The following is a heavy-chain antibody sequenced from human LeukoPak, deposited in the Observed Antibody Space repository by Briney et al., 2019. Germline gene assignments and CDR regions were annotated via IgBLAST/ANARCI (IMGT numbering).Heavy chain of an antibody. D-gene: IGHD2-21*02. CDR2: ISWNSGSI. V-gene: IGHV3-9*01. J-gene: IGHJ4*02. CDR3: AKDTSFGVTAPFDY. Sequence: GGSLRLSCAASGFSFSTYVMSWVRQAPGKGLEWVSGISWNSGSIGYADSVKGRFTISRDNAKNSLYLQMNSLRAEDTALYYCAKDTSFGVTAPFDYWGQGTLVTVSS. CDR1: GFSFSTYV.